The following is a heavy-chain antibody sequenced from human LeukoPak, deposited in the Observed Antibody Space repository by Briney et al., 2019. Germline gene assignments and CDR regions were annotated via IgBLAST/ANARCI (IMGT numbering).Heavy chain of an antibody. Sequence: SETLSLTCTVSGGSVSSSSYYWGWIRQPPGKGLEWIGSIYYSGGTYHTPSLKSRVTISVDTSKNQFSLKLSSVSAEDTAVYYCARLSSGWDLSWFDPWGQGTLVTVSS. CDR1: GGSVSSSSYY. D-gene: IGHD6-19*01. CDR3: ARLSSGWDLSWFDP. V-gene: IGHV4-39*01. J-gene: IGHJ5*02. CDR2: IYYSGGT.